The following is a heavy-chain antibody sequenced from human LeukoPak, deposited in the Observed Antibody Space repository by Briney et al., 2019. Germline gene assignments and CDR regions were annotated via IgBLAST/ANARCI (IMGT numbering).Heavy chain of an antibody. J-gene: IGHJ4*02. CDR1: GFTFSSYA. Sequence: PGGSLRLSCAASGFTFSSYAMSWVCQAPGKGLEWVSAISGSGGSTYYADSVKGRFTISRDNSKNTLYLQMNSLRAEDTAVYYCAKEKDFCSGGSCTYYFDYWGQGTLVTVSS. CDR2: ISGSGGST. CDR3: AKEKDFCSGGSCTYYFDY. V-gene: IGHV3-23*01. D-gene: IGHD2-15*01.